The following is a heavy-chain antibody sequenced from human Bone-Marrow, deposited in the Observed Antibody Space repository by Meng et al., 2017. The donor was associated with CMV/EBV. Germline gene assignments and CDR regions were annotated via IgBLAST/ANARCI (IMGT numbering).Heavy chain of an antibody. D-gene: IGHD3-22*01. CDR1: GYTFTSYD. J-gene: IGHJ4*02. CDR3: ASNGRDYYDSSGYYLYYFDY. Sequence: SVKVSCKASGYTFTSYDINWVRQAPGQGLEWMGGIIPIFGTANYAQKFQGRVTITTDESTSTAYMELSSLRSEDTAVYYCASNGRDYYDSSGYYLYYFDYWGQGTLVTVSS. CDR2: IIPIFGTA. V-gene: IGHV1-69*05.